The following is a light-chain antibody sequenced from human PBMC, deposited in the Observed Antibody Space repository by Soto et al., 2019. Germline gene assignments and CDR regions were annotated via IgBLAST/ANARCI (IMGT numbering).Light chain of an antibody. J-gene: IGKJ1*01. V-gene: IGKV3-15*01. CDR3: QQYHNWPPKT. Sequence: EIVLMQSPGTLSLSPGERATLSCRASQSVGSNLAWFQQKPGQAPRLLIYGSSTRATGVPARFSGSGSGTEFTLTISSLQSEDFAICYCQQYHNWPPKTFGQGTKVDNK. CDR1: QSVGSN. CDR2: GSS.